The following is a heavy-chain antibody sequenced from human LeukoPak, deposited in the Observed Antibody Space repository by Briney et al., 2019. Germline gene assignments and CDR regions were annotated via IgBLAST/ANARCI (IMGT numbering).Heavy chain of an antibody. CDR2: ISGSGSST. V-gene: IGHV3-23*01. D-gene: IGHD3-10*01. Sequence: GGSLRLSCAASGFTFSSYAMSWVRQAPGKGLERVSGISGSGSSTYYADSVKGRFTISRDNSKNTLYLQMNTLRAEDTAVYYCAKAAVQGSKYYFDYWGQGTLVTVSS. CDR1: GFTFSSYA. J-gene: IGHJ4*02. CDR3: AKAAVQGSKYYFDY.